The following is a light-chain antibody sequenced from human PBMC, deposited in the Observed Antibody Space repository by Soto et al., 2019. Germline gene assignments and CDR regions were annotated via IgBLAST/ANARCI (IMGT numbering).Light chain of an antibody. CDR1: QSVSSD. CDR2: YTS. Sequence: EIVMTQSPATLSLSPGESATLSCRASQSVSSDLAWYQQKPGQAPRLLIYYTSTRATGFPARFSGGGSGTEFTLTINRVEPEDCGVYYCQQFGTSYPKTFGQGTKVDIK. V-gene: IGKV3-15*01. J-gene: IGKJ2*01. CDR3: QQFGTSYPKT.